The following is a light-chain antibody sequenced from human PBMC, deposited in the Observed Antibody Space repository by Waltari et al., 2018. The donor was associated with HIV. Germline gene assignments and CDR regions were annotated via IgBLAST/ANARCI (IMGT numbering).Light chain of an antibody. CDR3: SSYTSSTTPYV. CDR2: EVS. J-gene: IGLJ1*01. Sequence: VGGYDYVSWYQQHPGKAPKLMIYEVSNRPSGVSNRFSGSKSGNTASLTISGLQAEDEADYYCSSYTSSTTPYVFGTGTKVTVL. CDR1: VGGYDY. V-gene: IGLV2-14*01.